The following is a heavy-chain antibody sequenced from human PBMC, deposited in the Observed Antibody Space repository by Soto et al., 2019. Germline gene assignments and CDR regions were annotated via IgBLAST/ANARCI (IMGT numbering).Heavy chain of an antibody. Sequence: PGESLKISCKGSGYSFLNYWIGWVRQMPGKDLEWIGIIYPDDSETRYSPSFQGRVTISVDKSISTAYLQWSSLKASDTAMYYCARLVADYVDPWGQGTLVTVSS. V-gene: IGHV5-51*01. J-gene: IGHJ5*02. CDR1: GYSFLNYW. CDR2: IYPDDSET. D-gene: IGHD6-19*01. CDR3: ARLVADYVDP.